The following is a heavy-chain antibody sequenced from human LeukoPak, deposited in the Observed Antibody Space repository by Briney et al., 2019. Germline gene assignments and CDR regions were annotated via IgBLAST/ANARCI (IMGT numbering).Heavy chain of an antibody. D-gene: IGHD1-26*01. Sequence: SEKGRFTISRDNSRNTLYLQMNSLRAEDTAGYYCARARWEQQFDYWGQGTLVTVSS. J-gene: IGHJ4*02. V-gene: IGHV3-30*01. CDR3: ARARWEQQFDY.